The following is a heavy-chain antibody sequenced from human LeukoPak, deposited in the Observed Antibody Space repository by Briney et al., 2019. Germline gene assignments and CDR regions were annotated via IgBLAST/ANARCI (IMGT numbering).Heavy chain of an antibody. CDR3: ARVHPALYCSGGSCYPSHFDY. Sequence: PSETLSLTCAVYGGSFSGYYWSWIRQPPGKGLEWIGEINHSGSTNYNPSLKSRVTISVDTSKNQFSLKLSSVTAADTAVYYCARVHPALYCSGGSCYPSHFDYWGQGTLVTVSS. D-gene: IGHD2-15*01. CDR1: GGSFSGYY. J-gene: IGHJ4*02. CDR2: INHSGST. V-gene: IGHV4-34*01.